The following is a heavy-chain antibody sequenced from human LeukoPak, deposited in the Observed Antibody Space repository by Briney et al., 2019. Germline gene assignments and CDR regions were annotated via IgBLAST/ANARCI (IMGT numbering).Heavy chain of an antibody. CDR3: ARNHPGDFYIAVENGMDV. Sequence: SETLSLTCAVYGGSFSGYYWSWIRQPPVKGLEWIGEINHSGSTNYNPSLKSRVTISVDTSKNQFSLKLSSVTAADTAVYYCARNHPGDFYIAVENGMDVWGQGTTVTVSS. CDR1: GGSFSGYY. J-gene: IGHJ6*02. D-gene: IGHD2-21*01. CDR2: INHSGST. V-gene: IGHV4-34*01.